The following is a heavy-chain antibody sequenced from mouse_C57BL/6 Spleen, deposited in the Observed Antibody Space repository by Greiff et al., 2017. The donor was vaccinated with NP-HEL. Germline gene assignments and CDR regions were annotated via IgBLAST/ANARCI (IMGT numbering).Heavy chain of an antibody. Sequence: QVHVKQSGPELVKPGASVKISCKASGYAFSSSWMNWVKQRPGKGLEWIGRIYPGDGDTNYNGKFKGKATLTADKSSSTAYMQLSSLTSEDSAVYFCAREGDYYGSSYGTWFAYWGQGTLVTVSA. CDR2: IYPGDGDT. CDR3: AREGDYYGSSYGTWFAY. D-gene: IGHD1-1*01. V-gene: IGHV1-82*01. CDR1: GYAFSSSW. J-gene: IGHJ3*01.